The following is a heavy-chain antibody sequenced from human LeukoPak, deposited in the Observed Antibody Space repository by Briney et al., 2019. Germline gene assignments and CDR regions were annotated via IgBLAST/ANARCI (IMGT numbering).Heavy chain of an antibody. V-gene: IGHV3-30*04. Sequence: GGSLRLSCAASGFTFSSYAMHWVRQAPGKGLEWVAVISYDGSNKYYADSVKGRFTISRDNSKNTLYLQMNSLRAEDTAVYYCAKDEGYYYDSSGSNFDYWGQGTLVTVSS. D-gene: IGHD3-22*01. CDR3: AKDEGYYYDSSGSNFDY. CDR1: GFTFSSYA. CDR2: ISYDGSNK. J-gene: IGHJ4*02.